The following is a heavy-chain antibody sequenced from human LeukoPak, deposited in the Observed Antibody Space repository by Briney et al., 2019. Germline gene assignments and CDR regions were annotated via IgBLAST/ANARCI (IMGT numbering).Heavy chain of an antibody. D-gene: IGHD6-13*01. Sequence: GGSLRLSCAASGFTFSTYAMSWVRQAPGKGLEWVSAISGSTGRTYYADSVKGRFTISRDNSKNTLYLQMNSLRAEDTAVYYCAKGAYSSSWYYFDYWGQGTLVTVSS. CDR2: ISGSTGRT. V-gene: IGHV3-23*01. CDR3: AKGAYSSSWYYFDY. CDR1: GFTFSTYA. J-gene: IGHJ4*02.